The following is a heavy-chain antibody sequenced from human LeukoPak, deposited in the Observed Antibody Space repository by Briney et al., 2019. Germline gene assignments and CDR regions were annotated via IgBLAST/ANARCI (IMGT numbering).Heavy chain of an antibody. CDR3: ARHYYDSSGYYGSGYYYYGMDV. J-gene: IGHJ6*02. V-gene: IGHV4-59*08. CDR1: GGSLSSYY. CDR2: IYYSGST. D-gene: IGHD3-22*01. Sequence: SETLSLTCTVSGGSLSSYYWSWVRQPPGKGLEWIGYIYYSGSTNYNPSLKSRVTISVDTSKNQFSLKLSSVTAADTAVYYCARHYYDSSGYYGSGYYYYGMDVWGQGTTVTVSS.